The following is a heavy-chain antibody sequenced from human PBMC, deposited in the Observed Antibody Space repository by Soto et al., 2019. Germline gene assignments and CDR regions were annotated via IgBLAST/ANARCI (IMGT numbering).Heavy chain of an antibody. CDR2: IYWDDNK. V-gene: IGHV2-5*02. D-gene: IGHD3-22*01. J-gene: IGHJ4*02. CDR1: GFSLSTSGVG. Sequence: QITLKESGPTLAKPTQTLTLTCTFSGFSLSTSGVGVGWIRQPPGKALEWLTLIYWDDNKRYSPSLKSRLTSTKDTSKNQVVLTMTNMDPVDTATYYCAHIYYDSSGLDYWGQGTLVTVSS. CDR3: AHIYYDSSGLDY.